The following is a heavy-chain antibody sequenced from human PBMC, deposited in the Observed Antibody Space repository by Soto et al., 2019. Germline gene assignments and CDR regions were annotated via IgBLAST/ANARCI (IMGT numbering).Heavy chain of an antibody. CDR3: AKGKVLYCFADLSLE. D-gene: IGHD1-1*01. Sequence: GGSLRLSCAASGFTFSSYAMSWVRQAPGKGLEWVSAISGSGGSTYYADSVKGRFTISRDNSKNTLYLQMNSLRAEDTAVYYCAKGKVLYCFADLSLEWRQGPLVTVS. J-gene: IGHJ4*02. CDR1: GFTFSSYA. V-gene: IGHV3-23*01. CDR2: ISGSGGST.